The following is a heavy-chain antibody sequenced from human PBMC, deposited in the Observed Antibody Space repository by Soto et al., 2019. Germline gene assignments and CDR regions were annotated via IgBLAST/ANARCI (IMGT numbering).Heavy chain of an antibody. CDR1: GFTFSSYG. D-gene: IGHD2-15*01. CDR2: IWYDGSNK. J-gene: IGHJ5*02. V-gene: IGHV3-33*01. CDR3: AREGVVVAASNWFDP. Sequence: GESLKISCAASGFTFSSYGMHWVRQAPGKGLEWVAVIWYDGSNKYYADSVKGRFTISRDNSKNTLYLQMNSLRAEDTAVYYCAREGVVVAASNWFDPWGQGTLVTVSS.